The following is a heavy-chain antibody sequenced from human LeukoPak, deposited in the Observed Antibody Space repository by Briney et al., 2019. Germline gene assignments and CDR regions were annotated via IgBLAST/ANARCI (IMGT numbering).Heavy chain of an antibody. D-gene: IGHD3-22*01. CDR3: ARLLDNDISGDPDTFDV. V-gene: IGHV4-59*11. CDR1: GGSLSGHY. Sequence: PSETLSLTCTVSGGSLSGHYWSWIRQPAGKRLEWIGCVSYTGRTKYNPSLQSRVTISIDTSKSQFSLKLTSVTSADPAVYSCARLLDNDISGDPDTFDVWGQGTTVIVSS. J-gene: IGHJ3*01. CDR2: VSYTGRT.